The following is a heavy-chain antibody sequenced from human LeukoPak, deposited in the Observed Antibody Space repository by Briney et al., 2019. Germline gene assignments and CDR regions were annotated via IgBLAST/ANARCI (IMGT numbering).Heavy chain of an antibody. CDR2: ISGSGGST. D-gene: IGHD3-22*01. Sequence: GGSLRLSCAASGFTFSSYAMSWVRQAPGKGLEWVSAISGSGGSTYYADSVKGRFTISRDNSKNTLYLQMNSLRAEDTAVYYCAKDPHYYDSSGYYWGRDWYFDLWGRGTLVTVTS. CDR3: AKDPHYYDSSGYYWGRDWYFDL. CDR1: GFTFSSYA. J-gene: IGHJ2*01. V-gene: IGHV3-23*01.